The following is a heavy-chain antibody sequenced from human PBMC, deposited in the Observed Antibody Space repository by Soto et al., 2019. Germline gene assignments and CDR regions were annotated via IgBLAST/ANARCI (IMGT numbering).Heavy chain of an antibody. CDR3: ARAFYASGSYSLDY. CDR2: TRNRANGYTT. J-gene: IGHJ4*02. Sequence: PGGSLRLSCAASGFTFSDHYMDWVRQAPAKGLEWVDRTRNRANGYTTEYAASVKGRFTISRDDSKNSLYLQMNSLETEDTAVYYCARAFYASGSYSLDYWGQGALVTVSS. CDR1: GFTFSDHY. D-gene: IGHD3-10*01. V-gene: IGHV3-72*01.